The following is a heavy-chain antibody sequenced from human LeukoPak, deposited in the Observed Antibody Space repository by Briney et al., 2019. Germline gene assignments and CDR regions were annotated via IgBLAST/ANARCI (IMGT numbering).Heavy chain of an antibody. J-gene: IGHJ2*01. CDR1: GYSFTTYW. CDR2: IYPGDSDT. CDR3: ARRDDDYEYFDL. D-gene: IGHD4-17*01. Sequence: GESLKISCKCSGYSFTTYWIGWVRQMPGKGLEWMGIIYPGDSDTRYSPSFQGQVTISADKSISTDYLQWSRLKASDTAMCYCARRDDDYEYFDLWGRGTVVTVSS. V-gene: IGHV5-51*01.